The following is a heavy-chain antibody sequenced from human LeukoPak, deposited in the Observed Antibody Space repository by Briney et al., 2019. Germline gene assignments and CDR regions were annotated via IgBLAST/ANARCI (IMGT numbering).Heavy chain of an antibody. Sequence: PSQTLSLTCTVSGGSISSGDYYWSWIRQPPGKSLEWIGYIYYSGSTYYNPSLKSRVTISVDTSKNQFSLKLSSVTAADTAVYYCTRSGHDILTGYYPPPFDYWGQGTPVTVSS. CDR3: TRSGHDILTGYYPPPFDY. D-gene: IGHD3-9*01. CDR2: IYYSGST. J-gene: IGHJ4*02. CDR1: GGSISSGDYY. V-gene: IGHV4-30-4*08.